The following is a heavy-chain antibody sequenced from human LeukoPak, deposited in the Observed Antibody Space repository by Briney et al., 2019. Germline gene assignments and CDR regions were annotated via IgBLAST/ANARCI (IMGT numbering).Heavy chain of an antibody. CDR1: GFTFSSYG. CDR3: AKDYSSVVVTVSWFDP. Sequence: GGSLRLSCAASGFTFSSYGMTWVRQAPGKGLEWVSAISGSGGSTYYADSVKGRFTISRDNSKNTLYLQMNSLRAEDTAVYYCAKDYSSVVVTVSWFDPWGQGTLVTVSS. D-gene: IGHD2-21*02. V-gene: IGHV3-23*01. J-gene: IGHJ5*02. CDR2: ISGSGGST.